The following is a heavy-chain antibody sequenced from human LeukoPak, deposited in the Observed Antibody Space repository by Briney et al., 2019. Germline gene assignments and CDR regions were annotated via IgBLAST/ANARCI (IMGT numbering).Heavy chain of an antibody. CDR2: ITSVGSST. V-gene: IGHV3-74*01. CDR1: GLTFISYW. Sequence: PGWSLRASFAASGLTFISYWMHWVRQAPGKGLGWVSPITSVGSSTSYADTAKGRFTISRDNAKNTLYLQMNSLRAEDTAVYYCARDPEEGYFDYWGQGTLVTVSS. J-gene: IGHJ4*02. CDR3: ARDPEEGYFDY.